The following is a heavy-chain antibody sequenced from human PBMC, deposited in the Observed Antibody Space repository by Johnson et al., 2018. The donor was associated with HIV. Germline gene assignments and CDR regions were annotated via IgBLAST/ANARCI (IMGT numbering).Heavy chain of an antibody. V-gene: IGHV3-13*01. J-gene: IGHJ3*02. D-gene: IGHD3-10*01. Sequence: EQLVESGGGLVQPGGSLRLSCAASGFTFSSYDMHWVRQATGKGLEWVSAIGTAGDTYYPGSVKGRFTISRDNAKNSLYLQMNSLRAEDTAVYYCARAPEVRGVDAFDIWGQGTMVTVSS. CDR1: GFTFSSYD. CDR2: IGTAGDT. CDR3: ARAPEVRGVDAFDI.